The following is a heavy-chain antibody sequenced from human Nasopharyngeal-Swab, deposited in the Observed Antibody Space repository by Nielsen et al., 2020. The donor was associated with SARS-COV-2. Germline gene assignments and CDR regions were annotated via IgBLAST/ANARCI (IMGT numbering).Heavy chain of an antibody. Sequence: GGSLRLSCVGTGFTFSSFWVNWVRQAPGKGLEWVANINGDGSARYYVDSVRGRFTISRDNSKNTLYMQMNSLRAEDTAVYYCAKEGGWAGGFDAFDIWGQGTMVTVSS. CDR1: GFTFSSFW. CDR2: INGDGSAR. V-gene: IGHV3-7*03. D-gene: IGHD6-19*01. CDR3: AKEGGWAGGFDAFDI. J-gene: IGHJ3*02.